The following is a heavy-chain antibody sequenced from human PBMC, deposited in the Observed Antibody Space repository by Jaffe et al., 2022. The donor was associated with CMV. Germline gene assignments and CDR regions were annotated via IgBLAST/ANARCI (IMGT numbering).Heavy chain of an antibody. D-gene: IGHD5-18*01. V-gene: IGHV1-2*02. J-gene: IGHJ6*02. CDR1: GYTFTGYY. CDR3: ATYFSMDTAMVTMWGMDV. Sequence: QVQLVQSGAEVKKPGASVKVSCKASGYTFTGYYMHWVRQAPGQGLEWMGWINPNSGGTNYAQKFQGRVTMTRDTSISTAYMELSRLRSDDTAVYYCATYFSMDTAMVTMWGMDVWGQGTTVTVSS. CDR2: INPNSGGT.